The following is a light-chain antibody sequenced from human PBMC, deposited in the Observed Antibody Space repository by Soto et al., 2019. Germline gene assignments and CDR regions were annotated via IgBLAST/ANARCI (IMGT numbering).Light chain of an antibody. Sequence: DIQMTQSPSSLSASVGARVSITCQASEDIRTSLSWFQHKPGRAPKLLIYGASYLETGVPSRFRGSGAGTDFTLTISSLQPADIATYYCQHYNNLPPFTFGPGTIVDVK. CDR3: QHYNNLPPFT. CDR2: GAS. V-gene: IGKV1-33*01. J-gene: IGKJ3*01. CDR1: EDIRTS.